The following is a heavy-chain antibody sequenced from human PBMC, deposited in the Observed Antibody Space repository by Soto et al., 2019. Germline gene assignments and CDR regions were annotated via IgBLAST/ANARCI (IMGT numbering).Heavy chain of an antibody. Sequence: GGSLRLSCAASGFTFSSYAMAWVRQAPGKGLEWVSTIRASGTSTYYADSVEGRFSISRDNSKNTLYLQMNSLRAEDTAVYYCAKEWSDARTREKCGLVDYWGKGALVNVSS. J-gene: IGHJ4*02. V-gene: IGHV3-23*01. CDR2: IRASGTST. D-gene: IGHD2-8*01. CDR3: AKEWSDARTREKCGLVDY. CDR1: GFTFSSYA.